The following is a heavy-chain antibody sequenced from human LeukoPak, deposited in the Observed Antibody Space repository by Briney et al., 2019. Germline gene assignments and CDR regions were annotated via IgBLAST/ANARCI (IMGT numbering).Heavy chain of an antibody. CDR3: ARADHGWYTFDY. J-gene: IGHJ4*02. Sequence: GRSLRLSCAASGFTFSNYAMHWVRQAPGKGLEWLAVIWYDGTNQYYADSVKGRFTISRDNSKNMLFLQMNSLRAEDTAVYYCARADHGWYTFDYWGQGTLVTVPS. CDR2: IWYDGTNQ. V-gene: IGHV3-33*01. D-gene: IGHD6-19*01. CDR1: GFTFSNYA.